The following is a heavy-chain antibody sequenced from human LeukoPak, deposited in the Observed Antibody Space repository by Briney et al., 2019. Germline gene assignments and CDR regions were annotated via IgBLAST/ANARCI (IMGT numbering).Heavy chain of an antibody. CDR1: GYTFTGYY. CDR3: ATDYYDSSGHYYSFDY. D-gene: IGHD3-22*01. CDR2: INPNSGGT. V-gene: IGHV1-2*02. J-gene: IGHJ4*02. Sequence: GASVKVSCKASGYTFTGYYIHWVRQAPGQGLEWMGWINPNSGGTHYAQKFQGRVIMTRDTSISTAYMELSRLRSDDTAVYYCATDYYDSSGHYYSFDYWGQGTLVTVSS.